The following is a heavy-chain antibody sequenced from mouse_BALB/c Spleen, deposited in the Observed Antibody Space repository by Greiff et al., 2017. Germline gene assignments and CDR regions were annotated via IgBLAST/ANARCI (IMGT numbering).Heavy chain of an antibody. J-gene: IGHJ2*01. CDR3: ARDRYGGISDYFDY. CDR1: GFNIKDTY. V-gene: IGHV14-3*02. Sequence: EVKLMESGAELVKPGASVKLSCTASGFNIKDTYMHWVKQRPEQGLEWIGRIDPANGNTKYDPKFQGKATITADTSSNTAYLQLSSLTSEDTAVYYCARDRYGGISDYFDYWGQGTTLTVSS. D-gene: IGHD1-1*01. CDR2: IDPANGNT.